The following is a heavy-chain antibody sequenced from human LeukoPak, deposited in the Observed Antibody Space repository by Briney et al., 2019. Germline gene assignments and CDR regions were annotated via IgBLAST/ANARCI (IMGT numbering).Heavy chain of an antibody. Sequence: ASVKVSCKASGGTFSSYAISWVRQAPGQGLEWMGGIIPIFGTANYAQKFQGRVTTTTDESTSTAYMELSSLRSEDTAVYYCASRPYDSSGYYYIPFDYWGQGTLVTVSS. CDR1: GGTFSSYA. CDR2: IIPIFGTA. D-gene: IGHD3-22*01. CDR3: ASRPYDSSGYYYIPFDY. J-gene: IGHJ4*02. V-gene: IGHV1-69*05.